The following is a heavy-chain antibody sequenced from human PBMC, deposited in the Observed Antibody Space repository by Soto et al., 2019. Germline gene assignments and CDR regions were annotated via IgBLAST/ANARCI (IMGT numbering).Heavy chain of an antibody. Sequence: QVQLVESGGGVVQPGRSLRLSCAASGFTFSSYGMHWVRQAPGKGLEWVAVISCDGSNKYYADSVKGRFTISRDNSKNTLYLQMNSLRAEDTAVYYCAKEVGDVVTGTTEYYYGMDVWGQGTTVTVSS. CDR2: ISCDGSNK. J-gene: IGHJ6*02. CDR3: AKEVGDVVTGTTEYYYGMDV. V-gene: IGHV3-30*18. CDR1: GFTFSSYG. D-gene: IGHD1-7*01.